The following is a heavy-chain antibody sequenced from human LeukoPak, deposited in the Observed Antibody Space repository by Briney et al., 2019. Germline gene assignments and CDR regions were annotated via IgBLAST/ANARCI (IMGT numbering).Heavy chain of an antibody. J-gene: IGHJ4*02. CDR2: NISIFGTA. V-gene: IGHV1-69*05. Sequence: ASVSLSCEAWGGTFSSYSMSWVRQARGRGLVWGGSNISIFGTANCAQKLRESVTNTTDETTSTSYMELSSLRSEDTAVYYCERTPSYSSGWYYFDYWGQGTLVTVSS. D-gene: IGHD6-19*01. CDR1: GGTFSSYS. CDR3: ERTPSYSSGWYYFDY.